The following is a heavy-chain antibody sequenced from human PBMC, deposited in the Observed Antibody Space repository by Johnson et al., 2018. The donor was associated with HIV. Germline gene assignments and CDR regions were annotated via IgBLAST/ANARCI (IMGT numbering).Heavy chain of an antibody. J-gene: IGHJ3*02. V-gene: IGHV3-15*01. CDR2: IKSKTDGGTT. D-gene: IGHD3-22*01. Sequence: EVQLVESGGGLVKPGGSLRLSCVASGFTFSNTWMSWVRQAPGKGLEWVGRIKSKTDGGTTDYAAPVKGRFTISRDDSKNSLYLQLNSLKTEDTAVYYRTTEDSSGYNSLGAFDIWGPGTMVTVSS. CDR1: GFTFSNTW. CDR3: TTEDSSGYNSLGAFDI.